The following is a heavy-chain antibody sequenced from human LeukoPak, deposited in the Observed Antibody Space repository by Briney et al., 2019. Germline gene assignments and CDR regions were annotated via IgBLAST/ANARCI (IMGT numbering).Heavy chain of an antibody. J-gene: IGHJ6*02. D-gene: IGHD3-3*01. Sequence: PGGSLRLSCAASGFTFSSYGMHWVRQAPGKGLEWVAVMWYDGSNKYYADSVKGRFTISRDNSKNTLYLQMNSLRAEDTAVYYCARDVLRFLEWFTYGMDVWGQGTTVTVSS. V-gene: IGHV3-33*01. CDR2: MWYDGSNK. CDR3: ARDVLRFLEWFTYGMDV. CDR1: GFTFSSYG.